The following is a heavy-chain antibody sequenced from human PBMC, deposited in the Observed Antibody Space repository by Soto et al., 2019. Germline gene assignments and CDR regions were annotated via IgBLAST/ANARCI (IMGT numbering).Heavy chain of an antibody. CDR1: GGTFSKDA. Sequence: QVQLVQSGAEVKKPGSSVTVSCKTSGGTFSKDAINWVRQAPGQGLEWMGLLIPVFGSPIYAQKFQGRIRINAHESRSTAFMHLSSLRSEDTAVYYCTRVLGYTFVPGKTRYYAMDVWGQGTTVSVSS. V-gene: IGHV1-69*01. CDR2: LIPVFGSP. D-gene: IGHD5-18*01. J-gene: IGHJ6*02. CDR3: TRVLGYTFVPGKTRYYAMDV.